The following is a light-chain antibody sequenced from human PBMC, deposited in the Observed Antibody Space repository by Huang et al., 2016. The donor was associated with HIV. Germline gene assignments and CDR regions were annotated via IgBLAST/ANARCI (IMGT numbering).Light chain of an antibody. Sequence: DIVMTQSPDSLAVSLGERATINCKSSQTVVDSSNNKNYLDWYQQKPGQPPKLLIYWASSRESGVPDRFSGSGSGTDFTLTISSLQAEDVAVYYCHQYYDTPYSFGQGTKLEIK. V-gene: IGKV4-1*01. J-gene: IGKJ2*01. CDR3: HQYYDTPYS. CDR2: WAS. CDR1: QTVVDSSNNKNY.